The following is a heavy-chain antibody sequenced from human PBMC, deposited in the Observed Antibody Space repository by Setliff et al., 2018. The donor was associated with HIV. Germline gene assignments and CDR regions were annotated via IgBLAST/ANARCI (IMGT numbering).Heavy chain of an antibody. CDR1: GYTFTDFY. CDR2: INPKSGVA. CDR3: ARAHFLVAMTRNWFDH. J-gene: IGHJ5*02. V-gene: IGHV1-2*06. Sequence: GASVKVSCKASGYTFTDFYIHWVRQAPGQGLEWIGRINPKSGVADYLKKFQGRVTMTTDTSTNTAHMELISTRFDDTAVYYCARAHFLVAMTRNWFDHWGQGTLVTVSS. D-gene: IGHD5-12*01.